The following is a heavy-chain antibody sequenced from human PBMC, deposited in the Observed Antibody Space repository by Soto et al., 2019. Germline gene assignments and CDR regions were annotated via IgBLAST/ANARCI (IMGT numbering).Heavy chain of an antibody. V-gene: IGHV4-59*08. CDR1: GGSISSYY. CDR2: IYYSGST. J-gene: IGHJ6*03. CDR3: ARGVDCSSTSCYGLNYYYYMDV. D-gene: IGHD2-2*01. Sequence: SETLSLTCTVSGGSISSYYWSWIRQPPGKGLEWIGYIYYSGSTNYNPSLKSRVTISVDTSKNQFSLKLSSVTAADTAVYYCARGVDCSSTSCYGLNYYYYMDVWGKGTTVTVSS.